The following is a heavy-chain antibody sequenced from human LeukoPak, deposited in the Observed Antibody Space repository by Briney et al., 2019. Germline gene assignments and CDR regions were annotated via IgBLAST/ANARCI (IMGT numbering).Heavy chain of an antibody. V-gene: IGHV4-34*01. J-gene: IGHJ6*03. CDR1: GFTVSSNS. CDR3: ARHRAYYDSSGYYYPSYYYYYMDV. Sequence: GSLRLSCTVSGFTVSSNSMSWVRQAPGKGLEWIGEINHSGSTNYNPSLKSRVTISVDTSKNQFSLKLSSVTAADTAVYYCARHRAYYDSSGYYYPSYYYYYMDVWGKGTTVTISS. D-gene: IGHD3-22*01. CDR2: INHSGST.